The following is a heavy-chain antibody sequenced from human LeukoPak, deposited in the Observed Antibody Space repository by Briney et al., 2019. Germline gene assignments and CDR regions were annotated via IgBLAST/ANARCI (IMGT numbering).Heavy chain of an antibody. V-gene: IGHV1-69*13. CDR1: GGTFSSYA. CDR2: IIPIFGTA. CDR3: ARDGDYASWDY. D-gene: IGHD4-17*01. J-gene: IGHJ4*02. Sequence: ASVKVSCKASGGTFSSYAISWVRQAPGQGLEWMGGIIPIFGTANYAQKFQGRVTITADESTSTAYMELSSLRSDDTAMYYCARDGDYASWDYWGQGTLVTVSS.